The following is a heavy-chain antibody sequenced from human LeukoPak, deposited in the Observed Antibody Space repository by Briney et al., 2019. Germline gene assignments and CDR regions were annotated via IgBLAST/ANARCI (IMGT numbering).Heavy chain of an antibody. Sequence: ALVKVSCKASGYTLTSYDINWVRQATGQGLEWMGWMNPNSGNTGYAQKFQGRVTMTRNTSISTAYMELSSLRSEDTAVYYCAISTNDVDIVATDYWGQGTLVTVSS. CDR3: AISTNDVDIVATDY. J-gene: IGHJ4*02. D-gene: IGHD5-12*01. CDR1: GYTLTSYD. V-gene: IGHV1-8*01. CDR2: MNPNSGNT.